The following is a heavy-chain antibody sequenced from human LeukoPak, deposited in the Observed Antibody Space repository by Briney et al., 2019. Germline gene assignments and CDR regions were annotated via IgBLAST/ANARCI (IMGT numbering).Heavy chain of an antibody. D-gene: IGHD3-9*01. V-gene: IGHV4-34*01. Sequence: PSETLSLTCAVYGGSFRGYYWSWIRQPPGKGLEWIGEINHSGSTNYNPSLKSRVTISVDTSKNQFSLKLSSVTAADTAVYYCARGYGSYDILTGYYLPRGDAFDIWGQGTMVTVSS. CDR1: GGSFRGYY. J-gene: IGHJ3*02. CDR2: INHSGST. CDR3: ARGYGSYDILTGYYLPRGDAFDI.